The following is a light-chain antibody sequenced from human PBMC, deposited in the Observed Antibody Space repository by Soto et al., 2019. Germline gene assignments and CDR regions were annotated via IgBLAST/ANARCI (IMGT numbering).Light chain of an antibody. Sequence: DLQMAQSPSSLYASVGDKITITCRASRNINTYLNWYQQKPGKAPKLLIFGASSLQNGVPSRFSGSGSSKDFTLTINSLPPEDCATYGFQHNADAPFTFGAGTKVDSK. J-gene: IGKJ3*01. CDR3: QHNADAPFT. V-gene: IGKV1-39*01. CDR1: RNINTY. CDR2: GAS.